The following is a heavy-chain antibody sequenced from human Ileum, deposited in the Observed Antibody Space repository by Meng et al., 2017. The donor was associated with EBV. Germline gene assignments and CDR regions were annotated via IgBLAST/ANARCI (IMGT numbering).Heavy chain of an antibody. J-gene: IGHJ4*02. CDR1: GFNFNIYA. CDR3: SNLPYTY. CDR2: ITASGGTS. V-gene: IGHV3-23*01. D-gene: IGHD2-2*01. Sequence: EVHRLGVGGGLVQPGGSLRLSCAASGFNFNIYAINWVRQAPGRGLEWVSGITASGGTSYYADSVKGRFSISRDNSANTVYLQMNSLRAEDTAVYFCSNLPYTYWGQGTLVTVSS.